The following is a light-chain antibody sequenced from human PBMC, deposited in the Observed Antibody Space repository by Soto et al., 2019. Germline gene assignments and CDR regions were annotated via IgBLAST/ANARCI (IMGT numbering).Light chain of an antibody. CDR1: RSNIGSKT. J-gene: IGLJ7*01. Sequence: QSVLTQPPSASGTPGQRITISCSESRSNIGSKTVYWYQQLPGTAPKLLIYNNDQRPSGVPARFSGSTSGTSASLAISGLQSDDEAHYYCATWDDSLNAAVFGGGTQLTVL. CDR2: NND. V-gene: IGLV1-44*01. CDR3: ATWDDSLNAAV.